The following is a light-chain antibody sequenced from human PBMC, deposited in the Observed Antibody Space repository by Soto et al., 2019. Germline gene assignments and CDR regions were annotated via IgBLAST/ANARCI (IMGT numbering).Light chain of an antibody. CDR3: QQSYSTPLT. V-gene: IGKV1-39*01. Sequence: IQMTQSPSSLSASVGDRVTITCRASQSISSYLNWHQQKPGKAPKLLIYAASSLQSGVPSRFSGSGSGTDFTLTISSLQPEDFATYYCQQSYSTPLTFGGGTKVDIK. CDR1: QSISSY. J-gene: IGKJ4*01. CDR2: AAS.